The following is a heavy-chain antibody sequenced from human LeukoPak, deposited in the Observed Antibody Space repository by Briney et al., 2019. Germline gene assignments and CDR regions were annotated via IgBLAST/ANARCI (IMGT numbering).Heavy chain of an antibody. CDR3: ARVSSVGSGWPPDY. D-gene: IGHD6-19*01. CDR2: MSNSGSII. CDR1: GFTFSDYE. Sequence: HPGGSLRLSCTGSGFTFSDYEMNWVRQAPGKGLEWISYMSNSGSIIYYADPVKGRFPISRDHAKNSLFLQMHSLRAEDTAVYCCARVSSVGSGWPPDYWVQETLVTVSS. J-gene: IGHJ4*02. V-gene: IGHV3-48*03.